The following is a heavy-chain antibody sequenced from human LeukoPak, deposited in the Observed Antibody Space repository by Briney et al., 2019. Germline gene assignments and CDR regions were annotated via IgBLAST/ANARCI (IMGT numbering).Heavy chain of an antibody. CDR3: ARDRRVATKNFDY. CDR2: INPNSGGT. CDR1: GYTFTSYD. Sequence: ASVKVSCKASGYTFTSYDINWVRQAPGQGLEWMGWINPNSGGTNYAQKFQGRVTMTRDTSISTAYMELSRLRSDDTAVYYCARDRRVATKNFDYWGQGTLVTVSS. D-gene: IGHD5-12*01. V-gene: IGHV1-2*02. J-gene: IGHJ4*02.